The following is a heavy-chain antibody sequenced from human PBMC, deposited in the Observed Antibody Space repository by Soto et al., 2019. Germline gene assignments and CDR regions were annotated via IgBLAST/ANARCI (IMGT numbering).Heavy chain of an antibody. CDR2: ISAYNGNT. D-gene: IGHD5-12*01. V-gene: IGHV1-18*01. Sequence: RASVKVSCKASGYTFTSYGISWVRQAPGQGLEWMGWISAYNGNTNYAQKLQGRVTMTTDTSTSTAYMELRSLRSDDTAVYYCAVATIMGDDAFDIWGQGTMVTVSS. CDR3: AVATIMGDDAFDI. J-gene: IGHJ3*02. CDR1: GYTFTSYG.